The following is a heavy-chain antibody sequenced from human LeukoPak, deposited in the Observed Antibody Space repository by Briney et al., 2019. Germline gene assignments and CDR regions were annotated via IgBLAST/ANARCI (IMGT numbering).Heavy chain of an antibody. CDR1: GFTFSSYS. CDR3: ASSGRLARY. D-gene: IGHD3-10*01. V-gene: IGHV3-21*01. CDR2: ISSSSSYI. J-gene: IGHJ4*02. Sequence: GGSLRLSCAASGFTFSSYSMNWVRQAPGKGLEWVSSISSSSSYIYYADSVKGRFTISRDNAKNSLYLQMNSLRAEDTAVYSCASSGRLARYWGQGTLVPVSS.